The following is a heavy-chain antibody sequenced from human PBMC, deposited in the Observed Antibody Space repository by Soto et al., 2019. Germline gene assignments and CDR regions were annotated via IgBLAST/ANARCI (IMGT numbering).Heavy chain of an antibody. V-gene: IGHV3-23*01. Sequence: GGSLRLSCAASGFTFSSYAMSWVRQAPGKGLEWVSAISGSGGSTYYADSVKGRFTISRDNSKNTLYLQMNSLRAEDTAVYYCAKDQPPRGYSGYDRANFDYWGQGTLVTVSS. D-gene: IGHD5-12*01. CDR3: AKDQPPRGYSGYDRANFDY. CDR2: ISGSGGST. J-gene: IGHJ4*02. CDR1: GFTFSSYA.